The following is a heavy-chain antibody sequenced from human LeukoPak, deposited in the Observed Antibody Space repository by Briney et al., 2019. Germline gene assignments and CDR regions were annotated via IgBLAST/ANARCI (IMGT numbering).Heavy chain of an antibody. CDR2: IRYDGSNE. V-gene: IGHV3-30*02. CDR3: AKAPDSGYDY. Sequence: GSLRLSCAASGFTFSSYGMHWVRQAPGKGLEWVSFIRYDGSNEYYADSVRGRFTISRDNSKNTLYLQMNSLRAEDTAVYYCAKAPDSGYDYWGQGTLVTVSS. J-gene: IGHJ4*02. CDR1: GFTFSSYG. D-gene: IGHD5-12*01.